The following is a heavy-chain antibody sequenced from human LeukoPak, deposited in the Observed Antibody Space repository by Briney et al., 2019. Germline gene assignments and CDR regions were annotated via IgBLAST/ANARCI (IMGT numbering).Heavy chain of an antibody. CDR1: GFTFDDYA. V-gene: IGHV3-9*01. D-gene: IGHD6-13*01. Sequence: GGSLRLSCAASGFTFDDYAMHWVRQAPGKGLEWVSGISWNSGSIGYADSVKGRFTISRDNAKNSLYLQMNSLRAEDTALYYCAKVGLPDSSSWYLAFDIWGQGTMVTVSS. CDR2: ISWNSGSI. J-gene: IGHJ3*02. CDR3: AKVGLPDSSSWYLAFDI.